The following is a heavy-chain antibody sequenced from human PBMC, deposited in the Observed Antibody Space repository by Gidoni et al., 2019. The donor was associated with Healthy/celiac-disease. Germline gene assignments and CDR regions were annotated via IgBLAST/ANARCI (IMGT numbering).Heavy chain of an antibody. J-gene: IGHJ4*02. CDR2: IRGSGGST. CDR1: GFTFSSYA. Sequence: EVQLLESGGGLVQPGGSLRLACAASGFTFSSYAMSWVRPAPGKGLEWVSAIRGSGGSTYYADSVKGRFTISRDNSKNTLYLQMNSLRAEDTAVYYCAALGSFDYWGQGTLVTVSS. CDR3: AALGSFDY. V-gene: IGHV3-23*01. D-gene: IGHD7-27*01.